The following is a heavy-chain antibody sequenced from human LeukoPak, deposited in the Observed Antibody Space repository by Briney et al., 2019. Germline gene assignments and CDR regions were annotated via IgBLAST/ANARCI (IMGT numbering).Heavy chain of an antibody. J-gene: IGHJ4*02. CDR2: ISSSSSYI. V-gene: IGHV3-21*01. CDR3: ARSPLSGVAPGFDY. CDR1: GFTFSSYS. Sequence: GGSLRLSCAASGFTFSSYSMNWVRQAPGKGLEWVSSISSSSSYIYYADSVKGRFTISRDNAKNSLYLQMNSLRAEDTAVYYCARSPLSGVAPGFDYWGQGTLVTVSS. D-gene: IGHD2-15*01.